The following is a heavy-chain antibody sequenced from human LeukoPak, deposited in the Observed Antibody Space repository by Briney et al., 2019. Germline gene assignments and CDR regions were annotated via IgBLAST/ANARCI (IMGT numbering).Heavy chain of an antibody. CDR3: ARHFREYVVVTAIHGFDY. CDR1: GGSLSSYY. J-gene: IGHJ4*02. Sequence: SETLSLTCTVSGGSLSSYYWSWIRQPPGKGLEWIGYIYYSGSADYNPSLKSRVTISVDTSKNQFSLKLSSVTAADTAVYYCARHFREYVVVTAIHGFDYWGQGTLVTVSS. CDR2: IYYSGSA. V-gene: IGHV4-59*08. D-gene: IGHD2-21*02.